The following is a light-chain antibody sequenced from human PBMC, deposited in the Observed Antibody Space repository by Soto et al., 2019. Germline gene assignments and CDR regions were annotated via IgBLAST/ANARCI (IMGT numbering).Light chain of an antibody. CDR3: SPYAGSNNYV. J-gene: IGLJ1*01. V-gene: IGLV2-8*01. CDR2: AVN. CDR1: SSDVGGYQY. Sequence: QSVLTQPPSASGSPGQSVTISCTGTSSDVGGYQYVSWYQQYPGKAPKLMIYAVNKRPSGVPDRFSGSRSGNTASLTVSGLQAEDEADYYCSPYAGSNNYVFGTGTKVTVL.